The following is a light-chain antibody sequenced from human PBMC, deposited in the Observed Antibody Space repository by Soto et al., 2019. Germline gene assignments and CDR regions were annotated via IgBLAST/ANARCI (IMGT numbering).Light chain of an antibody. J-gene: IGKJ1*01. CDR1: QSISSW. Sequence: DIQMTQSPSTLSASLGDRVTITCRASQSISSWLAWYQQKKGKPPKLLMYKASSLESGVPSRFRGSGSGTEFTLTISSLQPDDFETYYCQQYYSYPRTFGQGTKVDIK. CDR3: QQYYSYPRT. V-gene: IGKV1-5*03. CDR2: KAS.